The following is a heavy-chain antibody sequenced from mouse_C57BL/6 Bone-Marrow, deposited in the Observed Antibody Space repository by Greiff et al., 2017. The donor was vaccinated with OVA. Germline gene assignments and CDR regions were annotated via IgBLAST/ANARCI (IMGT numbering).Heavy chain of an antibody. J-gene: IGHJ2*01. V-gene: IGHV14-4*01. CDR1: GFNIKDDY. CDR3: TTYAVYFDY. Sequence: EVQLQQSGAELVRPGASVKLSCTASGFNIKDDYMHWVQQRPEQGLEWIGWIDPENGDTEYASKFQGKATITGDTSSNTAYLQLSSLTSEDTAIYYCTTYAVYFDYWGQGTTLTVSS. CDR2: IDPENGDT.